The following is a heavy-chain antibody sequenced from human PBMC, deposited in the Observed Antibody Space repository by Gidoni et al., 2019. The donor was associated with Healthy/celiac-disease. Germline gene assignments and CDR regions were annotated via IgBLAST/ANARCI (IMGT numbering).Heavy chain of an antibody. CDR3: SYDILTGYSYSGMDV. CDR2: IRSKAYGGTK. V-gene: IGHV3-49*05. J-gene: IGHJ6*02. CDR1: AVILGAFA. D-gene: IGHD3-9*01. Sequence: EVQLVESGGGLVKPVRSLILPCTGSAVILGAFAMSWFRQAPGEGLEWVGFIRSKAYGGTKEDAASVKGRFTISRDDSKSIAYLQMNSLKTEDTAVYYCSYDILTGYSYSGMDVWGQGTTVTVSS.